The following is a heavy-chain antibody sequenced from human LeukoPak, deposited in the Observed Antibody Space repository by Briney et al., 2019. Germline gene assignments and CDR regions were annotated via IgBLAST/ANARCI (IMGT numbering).Heavy chain of an antibody. CDR1: GFTFSNYA. V-gene: IGHV3-30*18. J-gene: IGHJ4*02. CDR3: ANDLSRSWYFDY. D-gene: IGHD6-13*01. Sequence: GGSLRLSCAGSGFTFSNYAMSWVRQAPGKGLEWVALISYEGSNKYYADSVEGRFSISRDNSNNTLYLQMNSLRTEDTAVYYCANDLSRSWYFDYWGQGTLVTVSS. CDR2: ISYEGSNK.